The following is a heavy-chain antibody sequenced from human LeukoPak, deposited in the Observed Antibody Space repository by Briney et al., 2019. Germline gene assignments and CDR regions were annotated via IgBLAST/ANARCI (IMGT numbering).Heavy chain of an antibody. CDR2: ISGSGNTI. CDR3: ARDRIVGATRGGDFDY. V-gene: IGHV3-48*03. D-gene: IGHD1-26*01. Sequence: PGGSLRLSCAASGFTFSNYEMNWVPQAPGKGLEWVSYISGSGNTIYYADSVKGRFTISRDNAKNSLYLQMNSLRDEDTAVYYCARDRIVGATRGGDFDYWGQGTLVTVSS. CDR1: GFTFSNYE. J-gene: IGHJ4*02.